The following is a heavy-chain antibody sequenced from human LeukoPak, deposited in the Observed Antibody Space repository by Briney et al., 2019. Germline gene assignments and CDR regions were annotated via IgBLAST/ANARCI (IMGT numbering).Heavy chain of an antibody. J-gene: IGHJ4*02. CDR2: ISAYNGNT. CDR3: ARDLALEINYYDSSGYYPLDY. CDR1: GYTFTSYG. Sequence: ASVKVSCKASGYTFTSYGISWVRQAPGQGLEWMGWISAYNGNTNYAQKLQGRVTMTTDTSTSTAYMELRNLRSDDTAVYYCARDLALEINYYDSSGYYPLDYWGQGTLVTVSS. V-gene: IGHV1-18*01. D-gene: IGHD3-22*01.